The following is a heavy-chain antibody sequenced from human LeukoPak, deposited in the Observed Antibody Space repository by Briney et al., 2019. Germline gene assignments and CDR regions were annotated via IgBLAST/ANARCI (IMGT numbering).Heavy chain of an antibody. V-gene: IGHV4-61*02. D-gene: IGHD6-13*01. Sequence: ASETLSLTCTVSGGSISSGSYYWSWIRQPAGKGLEWIGRIYTSGSTNYNPSLKSRVTISVDTSKNQFSLKLSSVTAADTAVYYCARAFYSSSWNWFDPWGQGTLVTVSS. CDR3: ARAFYSSSWNWFDP. J-gene: IGHJ5*02. CDR1: GGSISSGSYY. CDR2: IYTSGST.